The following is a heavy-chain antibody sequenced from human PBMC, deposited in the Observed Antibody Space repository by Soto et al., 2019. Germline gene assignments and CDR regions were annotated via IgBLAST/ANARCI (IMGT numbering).Heavy chain of an antibody. D-gene: IGHD3-3*01. V-gene: IGHV3-30*18. Sequence: QVQLVESGGGVVQPGRSLRLSCAASGFTFSNFGMHWGRQAPGKGLEGVAAISSDGSDKYYSDSVKGRFTISRDNSKTTLFLQMNSLRVEDTAVYYCVKGSDVARQELDYWGQGTLVTVSS. J-gene: IGHJ4*02. CDR2: ISSDGSDK. CDR1: GFTFSNFG. CDR3: VKGSDVARQELDY.